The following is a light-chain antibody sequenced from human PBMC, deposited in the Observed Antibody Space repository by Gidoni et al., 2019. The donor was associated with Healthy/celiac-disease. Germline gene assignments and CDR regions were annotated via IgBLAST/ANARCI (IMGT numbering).Light chain of an antibody. J-gene: IGKJ4*01. CDR3: RQYYSTPLT. Sequence: DIVMTQSPDSLAVSLGERATINCKSSQSVLYSSNNKNYLAWYQQKPGQHPKLLIYWASTRESGVPDRFSGSGSGTDFTLTISSLQAEDVAVYYCRQYYSTPLTFGGGTKVEIK. CDR2: WAS. CDR1: QSVLYSSNNKNY. V-gene: IGKV4-1*01.